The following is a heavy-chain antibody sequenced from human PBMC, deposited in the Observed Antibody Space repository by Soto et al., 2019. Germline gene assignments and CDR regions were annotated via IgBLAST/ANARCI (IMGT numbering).Heavy chain of an antibody. Sequence: EVQLLESGGGLVQPGGSLRLSCAASGFTFSSYAMSWVRQAPGKGLEWVSAISGSGGSTYYADSVKGRFPISRDNSKNTLYLQMNSLRAEDTAVYYCAKDRLSTDDYSNYDDPGVFPPGIDYWGQGTLVTVSS. CDR1: GFTFSSYA. D-gene: IGHD4-4*01. CDR2: ISGSGGST. V-gene: IGHV3-23*01. J-gene: IGHJ4*02. CDR3: AKDRLSTDDYSNYDDPGVFPPGIDY.